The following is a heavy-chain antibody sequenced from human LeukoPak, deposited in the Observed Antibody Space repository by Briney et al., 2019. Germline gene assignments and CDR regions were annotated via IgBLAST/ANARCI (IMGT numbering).Heavy chain of an antibody. CDR1: GGSISSGDYY. Sequence: SETLSLTCTVSGGSISSGDYYWSWIRQPPGKGLEWIGYSYYSGSTYYNPSLKSRVTISVDTSKNQFSLKLSSVTAADTAVYYCARDYGGNYAFGYWGQGTLVTVSS. CDR3: ARDYGGNYAFGY. J-gene: IGHJ4*02. V-gene: IGHV4-30-4*01. CDR2: SYYSGST. D-gene: IGHD4-23*01.